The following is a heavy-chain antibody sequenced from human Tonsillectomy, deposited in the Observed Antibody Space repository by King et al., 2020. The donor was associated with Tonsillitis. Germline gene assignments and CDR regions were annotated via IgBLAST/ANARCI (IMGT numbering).Heavy chain of an antibody. D-gene: IGHD3-22*01. Sequence: TLKESGPTLVKPPQTLTLTCTFSGFSLSTSGVGVGWIRQPPGKALEWLALIYWDDDKRYSPSLKSRLTITKDTSKNQVVLTMTNMDPVDTATYYCAHSYYYDSSGYYSRSYFDYWGQGTLVTVSS. CDR3: AHSYYYDSSGYYSRSYFDY. CDR1: GFSLSTSGVG. V-gene: IGHV2-5*02. J-gene: IGHJ4*02. CDR2: IYWDDDK.